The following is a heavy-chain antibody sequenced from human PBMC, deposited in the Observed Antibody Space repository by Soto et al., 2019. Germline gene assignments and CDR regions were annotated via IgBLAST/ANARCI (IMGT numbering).Heavy chain of an antibody. CDR3: ARLAVVVPAAIWFDP. J-gene: IGHJ5*02. V-gene: IGHV4-59*08. D-gene: IGHD2-2*01. CDR2: IYYSGST. CDR1: GGSISSYY. Sequence: PSETLSLTCTVSGGSISSYYWSWIRQPPGKGLEWIGYIYYSGSTNYNPSLKSRVTISVDTSKNQFSLKLSSVTAADTAVYYCARLAVVVPAAIWFDPWGLGTLVTVSS.